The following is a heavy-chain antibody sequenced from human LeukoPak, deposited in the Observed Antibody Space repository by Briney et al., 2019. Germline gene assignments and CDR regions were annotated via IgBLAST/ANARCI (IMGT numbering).Heavy chain of an antibody. CDR3: AKEGGSGWKYFDC. Sequence: GGSLRLSCAASGFTFGSYAMTWVRQAPGKGLEWVSTISGGSTYYADSVKGRFTISRNNSENTLYLQTNSLRVEDTAVYYCAKEGGSGWKYFDCWGQGTLVTVSS. V-gene: IGHV3-23*01. J-gene: IGHJ4*02. CDR2: ISGGST. CDR1: GFTFGSYA. D-gene: IGHD6-19*01.